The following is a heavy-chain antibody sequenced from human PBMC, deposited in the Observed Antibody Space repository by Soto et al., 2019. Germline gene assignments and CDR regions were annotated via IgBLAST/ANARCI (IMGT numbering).Heavy chain of an antibody. Sequence: PGGSVRLSCTASGFTFSSCAMHWDRQAPGKGLEWVGVISYDGSNKYYADSVKGRFTISRDNSKNTLYLQMNSLRAEDTAVYYCARDQSSGYYSDYWGQGTLVTVSS. J-gene: IGHJ4*02. CDR1: GFTFSSCA. D-gene: IGHD3-22*01. CDR3: ARDQSSGYYSDY. V-gene: IGHV3-30-3*01. CDR2: ISYDGSNK.